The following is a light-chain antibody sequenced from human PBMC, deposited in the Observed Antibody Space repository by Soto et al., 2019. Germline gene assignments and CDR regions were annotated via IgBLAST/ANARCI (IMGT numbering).Light chain of an antibody. Sequence: QPVLTQSPSASASLGASVKLTRTLSSGHSSYAIAWHQQQSEKGPRYLMKLNSDGSHSKGDGIPDRFSGSSSGAERYLTISSLQSEDEADYFCQTWGTGIVVFGGGTKLTVL. CDR3: QTWGTGIVV. V-gene: IGLV4-69*01. CDR2: LNSDGSH. CDR1: SGHSSYA. J-gene: IGLJ2*01.